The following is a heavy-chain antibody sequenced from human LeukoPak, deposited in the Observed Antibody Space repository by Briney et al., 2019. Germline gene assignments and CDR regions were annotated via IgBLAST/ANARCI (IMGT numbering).Heavy chain of an antibody. CDR1: GYTFTSYD. D-gene: IGHD3-3*01. V-gene: IGHV1-8*03. J-gene: IGHJ5*02. CDR3: ARGTELPYYDFWSGYYRLSEWFDP. Sequence: ASVKVSCKASGYTFTSYDINWVRQATGQGLEWMGWMNPNSGNTGYAQKFQGRVTITRNTSISTAYMELSSLRSEDTAVYYCARGTELPYYDFWSGYYRLSEWFDPWSQGTLVTVSS. CDR2: MNPNSGNT.